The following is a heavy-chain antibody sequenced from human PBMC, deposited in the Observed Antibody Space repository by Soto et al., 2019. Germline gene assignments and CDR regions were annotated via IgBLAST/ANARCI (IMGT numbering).Heavy chain of an antibody. CDR3: AKDTSSSSRGYYFDA. V-gene: IGHV3-23*01. CDR2: ISGSGGST. Sequence: GGSLRLSCAASGFTFSSYAMSWVRQAPGKGLEWVSAISGSGGSTYYADSVKGRFTISRDNSKNTLYLQMNSLRAEDTAVYYCAKDTSSSSRGYYFDAWGQGTLGTVSS. CDR1: GFTFSSYA. J-gene: IGHJ4*02. D-gene: IGHD6-6*01.